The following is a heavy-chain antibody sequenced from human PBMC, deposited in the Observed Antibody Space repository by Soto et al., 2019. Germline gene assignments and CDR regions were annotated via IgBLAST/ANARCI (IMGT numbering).Heavy chain of an antibody. J-gene: IGHJ3*02. V-gene: IGHV3-74*01. D-gene: IGHD2-15*01. CDR3: ARDVYCSGGSCYSGFSFDI. Sequence: EVQLVESGGGLVQPGGSLRLSCAASGFTFSSYWMHWVRQAPGKGLVWVSRINSDGSSTSYADSVKGRFTISRDNAKNTLSLQMNSLRAEDTAVYYCARDVYCSGGSCYSGFSFDIWGQGTMVTVSS. CDR2: INSDGSST. CDR1: GFTFSSYW.